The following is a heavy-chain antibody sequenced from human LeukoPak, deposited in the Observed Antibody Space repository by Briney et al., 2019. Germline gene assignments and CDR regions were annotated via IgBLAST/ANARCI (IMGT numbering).Heavy chain of an antibody. CDR3: TIQGSGWTPSDY. Sequence: PGRSLRLSCAASGFTLSSYGMHWVRQDPGKGLEWVAVIGSDGSNKYYADSVTGRFTVSRDDSKNTLYLQMNSLRDEDTAVYYCTIQGSGWTPSDYWGQGTLVTVSS. V-gene: IGHV3-30*03. D-gene: IGHD6-25*01. CDR2: IGSDGSNK. J-gene: IGHJ4*02. CDR1: GFTLSSYG.